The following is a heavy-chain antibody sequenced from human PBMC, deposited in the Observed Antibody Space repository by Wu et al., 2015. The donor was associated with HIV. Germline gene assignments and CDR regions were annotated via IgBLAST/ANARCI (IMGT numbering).Heavy chain of an antibody. J-gene: IGHJ2*01. Sequence: QVQLLQSGAEVRKPGASVKISCKTSGYTFITYGISWVRQAPGQGLEWLGRVSVHDGSTNYAQRVQGRVTLTTDTSTTTAYMELTNLRPDDTAVYYCAREGTYYYDSSGLGYFDLWGRGTLVTVSS. CDR1: GYTFITYG. D-gene: IGHD3-22*01. CDR2: VSVHDGST. V-gene: IGHV1-18*01. CDR3: AREGTYYYDSSGLGYFDL.